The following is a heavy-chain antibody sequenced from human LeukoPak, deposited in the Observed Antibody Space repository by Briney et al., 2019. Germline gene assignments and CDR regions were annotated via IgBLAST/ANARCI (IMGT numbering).Heavy chain of an antibody. J-gene: IGHJ4*02. CDR2: IYYSGST. V-gene: IGHV4-39*01. CDR3: ARYSWKFDY. D-gene: IGHD1-26*01. Sequence: SETLSLTCTVSGGSISSSSYYWGWIRQPPGKGLEGIGSIYYSGSTYYNPSLKSRVTISVDTSKNQFSLKLSSVTAADTAVYYCARYSWKFDYWGQGTLVTVSS. CDR1: GGSISSSSYY.